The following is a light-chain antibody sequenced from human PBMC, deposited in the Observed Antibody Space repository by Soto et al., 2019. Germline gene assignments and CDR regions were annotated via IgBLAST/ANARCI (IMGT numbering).Light chain of an antibody. CDR1: QSINNF. CDR2: DVS. V-gene: IGKV3-11*01. J-gene: IGKJ2*02. CDR3: QQRANWPRGT. Sequence: EIVLTQSPATLSLSPGERATLSCTTSQSINNFLAWYQEKPGQAPRLLIYDVSVRAAGIPARFSGSGSETDSTLTISSLEPEDSAIYYCQQRANWPRGTFGQGTKVEIK.